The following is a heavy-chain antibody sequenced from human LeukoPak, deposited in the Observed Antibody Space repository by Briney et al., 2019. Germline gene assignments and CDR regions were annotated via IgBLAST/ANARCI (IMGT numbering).Heavy chain of an antibody. CDR1: GGSISSYY. CDR2: IYYSGST. CDR3: AKGAGRINWFDP. J-gene: IGHJ5*02. D-gene: IGHD6-19*01. V-gene: IGHV4-59*12. Sequence: PSETLSLTCTVSGGSISSYYWSWIRQPPGRGLEWIGYIYYSGSTNYNPSLKSRVTISVDTSKNQFSLKLSSVTAADTAVYYCAKGAGRINWFDPWGQGTLVTVSS.